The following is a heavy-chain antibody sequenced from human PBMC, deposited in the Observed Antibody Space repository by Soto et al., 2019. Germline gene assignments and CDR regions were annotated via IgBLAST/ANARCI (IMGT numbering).Heavy chain of an antibody. J-gene: IGHJ6*02. CDR3: VRERGLSSFYGMDV. Sequence: PVGSLILSCEASGFTLTTYTMNWVRQSSGKGLEWVSSITSSSGHIYYADSVKGRFTISKDNARNSLYLQMNSLRAEDTAVYYCVRERGLSSFYGMDVWGQGTTVTVSS. CDR1: GFTLTTYT. D-gene: IGHD3-10*01. V-gene: IGHV3-21*01. CDR2: ITSSSGHI.